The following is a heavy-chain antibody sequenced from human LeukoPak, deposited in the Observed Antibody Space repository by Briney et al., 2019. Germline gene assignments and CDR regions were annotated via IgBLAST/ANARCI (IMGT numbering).Heavy chain of an antibody. CDR3: ARAYSSGWYYFDY. J-gene: IGHJ4*02. Sequence: GASVKVSCKASGYTFISYYIYWVRQAPGQGLEWVGIISPSGGSTSYAQKFQGRVTMTRDTSTSTVYMELSSLRSEDTAVYYCARAYSSGWYYFDYWGQGTLVTVSS. D-gene: IGHD6-19*01. CDR2: ISPSGGST. CDR1: GYTFISYY. V-gene: IGHV1-46*01.